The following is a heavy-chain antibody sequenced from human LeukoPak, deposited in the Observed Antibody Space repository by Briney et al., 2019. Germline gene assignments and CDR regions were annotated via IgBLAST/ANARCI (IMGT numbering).Heavy chain of an antibody. V-gene: IGHV4-34*01. J-gene: IGHJ3*02. CDR2: INHSGST. CDR1: GGSFSGYY. Sequence: SETLSLTCAVYGGSFSGYYWSWIRQPPGKGLEWIGEINHSGSTNYNPSLKSRVTISVDTSKNQFSLKLSSVTAADTAVYYCARITVTTLGTAFDIWGQETMVTVSS. CDR3: ARITVTTLGTAFDI. D-gene: IGHD4-17*01.